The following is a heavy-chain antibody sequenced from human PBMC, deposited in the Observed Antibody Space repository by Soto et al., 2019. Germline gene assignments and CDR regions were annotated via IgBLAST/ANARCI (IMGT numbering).Heavy chain of an antibody. Sequence: DTLSLIRDVHGGSVRIHYGSWIRHPPGKGLEWIGEINHSGGTSYNPSLKSRVTISVDTSKSQFSLKLTSVTAADRAVYYCARGSVDKVESRGFYEYWGQGTPVTVSS. CDR2: INHSGGT. J-gene: IGHJ4*02. D-gene: IGHD3-22*01. V-gene: IGHV4-34*01. CDR3: ARGSVDKVESRGFYEY. CDR1: GGSVRIHY.